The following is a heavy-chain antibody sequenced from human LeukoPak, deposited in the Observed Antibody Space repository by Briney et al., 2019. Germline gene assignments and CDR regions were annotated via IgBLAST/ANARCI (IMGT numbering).Heavy chain of an antibody. CDR3: ARGPSSGGFFVGDY. CDR2: INSEGSSA. D-gene: IGHD6-19*01. Sequence: PGGSLRLSCAASGFTFSSHWMHWVRQVPGKGLVWVSRINSEGSSASYADSVKGRFTISRDNAKNTLYLQMNGLGVENTAVYHCARGPSSGGFFVGDYWGQGTLVTVSS. V-gene: IGHV3-74*01. J-gene: IGHJ4*02. CDR1: GFTFSSHW.